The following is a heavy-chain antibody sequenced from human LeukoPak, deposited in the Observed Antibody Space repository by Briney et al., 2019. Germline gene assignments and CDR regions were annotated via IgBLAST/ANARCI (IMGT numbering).Heavy chain of an antibody. CDR1: GFTFRTYW. D-gene: IGHD6-6*01. CDR2: INQGGSET. CDR3: ARLIGDRTIYDY. V-gene: IGHV3-7*01. Sequence: GGSLRLSCAASGFTFRTYWMGWVRQAPRTGLERVASINQGGSETYYVESVKGRFTISRDNAMNSFFLQMNSLRAEDTAVYYCARLIGDRTIYDYWGQGTLVTVSS. J-gene: IGHJ4*02.